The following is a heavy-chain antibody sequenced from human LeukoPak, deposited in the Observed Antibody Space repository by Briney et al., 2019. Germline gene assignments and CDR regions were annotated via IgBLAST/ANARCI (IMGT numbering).Heavy chain of an antibody. CDR1: GGFISSHY. CDR3: ARTGATMVRGVIPEYYFDY. J-gene: IGHJ4*02. V-gene: IGHV4-59*11. Sequence: SETLSLTCTVSGGFISSHYWSWLRQPPGKGLEWIGYIYYSGSTNYNPSLKSRVTISVDTSKNQFSLKLSSVTAADTAVYYCARTGATMVRGVIPEYYFDYWGQGTLVTVSS. D-gene: IGHD3-10*01. CDR2: IYYSGST.